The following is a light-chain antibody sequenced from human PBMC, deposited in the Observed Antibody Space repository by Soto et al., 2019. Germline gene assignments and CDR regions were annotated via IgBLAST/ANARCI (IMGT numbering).Light chain of an antibody. Sequence: EIVMAQSPATLSVSTGETTRLSCRASQSINSDVAWYQQKVGQTPRLLIHGASTRATGIAARFSGSGSGTEFTLTISSLQSEDYAVYYCQQYNNWPPTFGQGTKVDI. V-gene: IGKV3D-15*01. CDR1: QSINSD. J-gene: IGKJ1*01. CDR3: QQYNNWPPT. CDR2: GAS.